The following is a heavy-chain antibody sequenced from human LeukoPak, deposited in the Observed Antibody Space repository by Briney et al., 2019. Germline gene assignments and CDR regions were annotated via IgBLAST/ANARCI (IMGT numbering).Heavy chain of an antibody. V-gene: IGHV3-30*03. CDR2: ISYDGSNK. J-gene: IGHJ4*02. D-gene: IGHD6-6*01. Sequence: PGGSLRLSCATSGFTFSSYGMHWVRQAPGKGLEWVAVISYDGSNKYYADSVKGRFTISRDNSKNTLYLQMNSLRAEDTAVYYCARDVAAQYYFDYWGQGTLVTVSS. CDR3: ARDVAAQYYFDY. CDR1: GFTFSSYG.